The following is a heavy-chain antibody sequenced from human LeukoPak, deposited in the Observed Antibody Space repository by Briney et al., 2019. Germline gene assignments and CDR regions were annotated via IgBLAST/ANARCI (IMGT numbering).Heavy chain of an antibody. V-gene: IGHV4-31*03. D-gene: IGHD2-15*01. CDR1: GGSISSGGYY. Sequence: TSETLSLTCTVSGGSISSGGYYWSWIRQHPGKGLEWIGYIYYSGSTYYNPSLKSRVTISVDTSKNQFSLKLSSVTAADTAVYYCARVVVAASPILDYWGQGTLVTVSS. CDR2: IYYSGST. CDR3: ARVVVAASPILDY. J-gene: IGHJ4*02.